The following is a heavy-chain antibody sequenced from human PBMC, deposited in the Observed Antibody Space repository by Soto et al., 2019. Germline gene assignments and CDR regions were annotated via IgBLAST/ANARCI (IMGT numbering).Heavy chain of an antibody. D-gene: IGHD3-16*01. J-gene: IGHJ5*02. CDR3: ARDITQGGNNWFDP. CDR1: GGSISSGGYY. V-gene: IGHV4-31*03. Sequence: SETLSLTCTVSGGSISSGGYYWSWIRQHPGKGLEWIGYIYYSGSTYYNPSLKSRVTISVDTSKNQFSLKLSSVTAADTAVYYCARDITQGGNNWFDPWGQGTLVTVSS. CDR2: IYYSGST.